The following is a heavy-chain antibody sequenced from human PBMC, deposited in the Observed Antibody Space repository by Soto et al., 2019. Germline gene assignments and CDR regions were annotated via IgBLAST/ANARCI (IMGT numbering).Heavy chain of an antibody. V-gene: IGHV3-13*05. CDR2: IGTAGDP. Sequence: GGSLRLSCVASGFILSGYDMHWVRQATGEGLEWVSAIGTAGDPYYSGSVKGRFTISRGNAENSVYLQMNSLRAGDTAVYYCARAGYDSSGYYFYAMDVWGPGTTVTVS. D-gene: IGHD3-22*01. J-gene: IGHJ6*02. CDR3: ARAGYDSSGYYFYAMDV. CDR1: GFILSGYD.